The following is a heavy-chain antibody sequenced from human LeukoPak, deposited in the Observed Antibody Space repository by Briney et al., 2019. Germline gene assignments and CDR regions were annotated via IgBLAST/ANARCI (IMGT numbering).Heavy chain of an antibody. V-gene: IGHV3-30-3*01. CDR2: ISYDGSNK. J-gene: IGHJ3*02. D-gene: IGHD3-16*01. Sequence: GRSLRLSCAASGFTFSSYAMHWVRQTPGKGLERVAVISYDGSNKYYADSVKGRFTISRDNSKNTLYLQMNSLRAEDTAVYYCAREGPAADYVWGSSNDAFDIWGQGTMVTVSS. CDR3: AREGPAADYVWGSSNDAFDI. CDR1: GFTFSSYA.